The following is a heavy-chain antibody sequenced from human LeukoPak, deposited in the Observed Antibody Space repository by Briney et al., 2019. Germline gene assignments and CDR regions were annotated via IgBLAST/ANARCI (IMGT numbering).Heavy chain of an antibody. V-gene: IGHV4-59*01. Sequence: SETLSLTCTVSGGSISSYYWSWIRQPPGKGLEWIGYIYYSGSTNYNPSLKSRVTISVDTSKNQFSLKLSSVTAADTAVYYCARMSMNNWFDPWGQGTLVTVSS. CDR2: IYYSGST. CDR1: GGSISSYY. CDR3: ARMSMNNWFDP. J-gene: IGHJ5*02. D-gene: IGHD2-21*01.